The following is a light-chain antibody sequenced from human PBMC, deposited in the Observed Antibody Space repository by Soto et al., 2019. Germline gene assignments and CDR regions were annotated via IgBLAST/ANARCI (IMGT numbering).Light chain of an antibody. Sequence: QSVLTQPPSASGSPGQSVTISCTGTSGDIGGFDYVSWFQQHPGTAPKLLIFEVNKRPSGVPDRFSGSKSGNTASLTVSGLQNEDEAVYYCSSYAGIRNLGVFGGGTKVTVL. J-gene: IGLJ3*02. V-gene: IGLV2-8*01. CDR1: SGDIGGFDY. CDR2: EVN. CDR3: SSYAGIRNLGV.